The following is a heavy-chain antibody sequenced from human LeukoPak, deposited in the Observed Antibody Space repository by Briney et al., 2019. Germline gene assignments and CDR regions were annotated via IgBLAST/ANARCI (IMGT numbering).Heavy chain of an antibody. J-gene: IGHJ5*02. CDR2: INPNSGGT. V-gene: IGHV1-2*04. CDR1: GYTFTGYY. CDR3: ARDRVTMVRGTKHNWFDP. Sequence: ASVTVSCKASGYTFTGYYMHWVRQAPGQGLEWMGWINPNSGGTNYAQKFQGWVTMTRDTSISTAYMELSRLRSDDTAVYYCARDRVTMVRGTKHNWFDPWGQGTLVTVSS. D-gene: IGHD3-10*01.